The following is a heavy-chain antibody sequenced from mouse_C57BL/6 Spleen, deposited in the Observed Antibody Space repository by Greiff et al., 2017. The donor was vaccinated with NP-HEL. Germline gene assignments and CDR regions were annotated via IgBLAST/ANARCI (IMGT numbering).Heavy chain of an antibody. V-gene: IGHV5-9*01. Sequence: DVMLVESGGGLVKPGGSLKLSCAASGFTFSSYTMSWVRQTPEKRLEWVATISGGGGNTYYPDSVKGRFTISRDNAKNTLYLQMSSLRSEDTALYYCARQNLLRYYFDYWGQGTTLTVSS. J-gene: IGHJ2*01. D-gene: IGHD2-1*01. CDR3: ARQNLLRYYFDY. CDR2: ISGGGGNT. CDR1: GFTFSSYT.